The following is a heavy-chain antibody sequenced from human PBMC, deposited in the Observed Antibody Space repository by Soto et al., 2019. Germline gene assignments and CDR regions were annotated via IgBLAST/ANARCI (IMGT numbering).Heavy chain of an antibody. CDR3: ASGWVGLDYYYYGMDV. J-gene: IGHJ6*02. CDR2: IYSGGST. CDR1: GFTVSSNY. D-gene: IGHD1-26*01. Sequence: GGSLRLSCAASGFTVSSNYISWVLQAPGKGLEWVSVIYSGGSTYYADSVKGRFTISRDNSKNTLYLQMNSLRAEDTAVYYCASGWVGLDYYYYGMDVWGQGTTVTVSS. V-gene: IGHV3-53*01.